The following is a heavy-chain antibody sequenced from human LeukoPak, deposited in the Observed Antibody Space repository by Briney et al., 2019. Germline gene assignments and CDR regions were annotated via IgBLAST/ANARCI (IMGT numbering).Heavy chain of an antibody. V-gene: IGHV3-33*08. CDR3: ARARNNYDSSGYSALDY. CDR1: GFTFGSYG. D-gene: IGHD3-22*01. CDR2: LWYDGTNK. J-gene: IGHJ4*02. Sequence: AGGSLRLSCAASGFTFGSYGMHWVRQAPGKGLEWVASLWYDGTNKYYADSVKGRFAISRDNSKNTLYLQMNSLRAEDTAVYYCARARNNYDSSGYSALDYWGQGTLVTVSS.